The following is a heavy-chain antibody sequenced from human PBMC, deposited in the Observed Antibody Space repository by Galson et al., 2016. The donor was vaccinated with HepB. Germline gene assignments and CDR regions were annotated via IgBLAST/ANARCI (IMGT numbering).Heavy chain of an antibody. D-gene: IGHD3-10*01. CDR3: AKFVSGTYYLDSFDY. V-gene: IGHV3-23*01. CDR1: GFAFATYP. J-gene: IGHJ4*02. CDR2: IRGSGGGI. Sequence: SLRLSCAGSGFAFATYPMSWVRQAPGKGLEWVSGIRGSGGGIDYADSVKGRFTISRDNSKNTLYLQMSSLRAEDTAVYYCAKFVSGTYYLDSFDYWGQGTLVTVSS.